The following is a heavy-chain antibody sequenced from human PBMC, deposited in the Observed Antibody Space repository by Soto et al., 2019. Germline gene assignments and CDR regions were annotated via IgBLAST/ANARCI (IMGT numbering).Heavy chain of an antibody. J-gene: IGHJ1*01. CDR3: ARHDLDSSGYYTEYFQH. CDR2: IYYSGST. CDR1: GGSIRSYS. D-gene: IGHD3-22*01. Sequence: PSETLSLTCTVSGGSIRSYSWRWIRQPPGKGLEWIGYIYYSGSTNYNPSLKSRVTISVDTSKNQFSLKLSSVTAADTAVYYCARHDLDSSGYYTEYFQHWGQGTLVTVS. V-gene: IGHV4-59*08.